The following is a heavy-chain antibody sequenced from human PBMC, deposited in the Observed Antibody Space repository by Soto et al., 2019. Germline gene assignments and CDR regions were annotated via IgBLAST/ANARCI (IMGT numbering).Heavy chain of an antibody. Sequence: QITLKESGPPLVKPTQTLTLTCTFSGFSLSTSGVGVGWIRQPPGKALEWLALIYWDDDKRYSPSLKSRLTITKDTSKNQVVLTMTNMDPVVTATYYCAHYPPTRARVGWFDPWGQGTLVTVSS. V-gene: IGHV2-5*02. J-gene: IGHJ5*02. CDR2: IYWDDDK. D-gene: IGHD3-10*01. CDR1: GFSLSTSGVG. CDR3: AHYPPTRARVGWFDP.